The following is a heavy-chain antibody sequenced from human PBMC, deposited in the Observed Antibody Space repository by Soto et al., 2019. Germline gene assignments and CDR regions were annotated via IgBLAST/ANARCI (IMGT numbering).Heavy chain of an antibody. D-gene: IGHD5-12*01. J-gene: IGHJ4*02. CDR1: GGSMSSGDYY. CDR2: IYYSGRT. CDR3: ARQSRDGYEAHFDS. V-gene: IGHV4-30-4*01. Sequence: QVQLQESGLGLVKPSQTLSLTCTVSGGSMSSGDYYWSWIRQPPGKGLEWIAYIYYSGRTYYNSSLKSRLTISVDTSKNQFSLRLSSVTAADTAVYYCARQSRDGYEAHFDSWGQGTLVTVSS.